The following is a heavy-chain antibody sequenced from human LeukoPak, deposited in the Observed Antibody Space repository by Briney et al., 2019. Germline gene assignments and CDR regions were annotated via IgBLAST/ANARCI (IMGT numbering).Heavy chain of an antibody. CDR3: AKDDDYVEYGYYFDF. V-gene: IGHV3-23*01. CDR1: GFTFSSYA. Sequence: GGSLRLSCAASGFTFSSYAMSWVRQAPGKGLEWVSAIGGRGTITYYADSVKGRFTISKDNSKNTLYLQMNSLRAVDTAVYYCAKDDDYVEYGYYFDFWGQGTLVTVSS. CDR2: IGGRGTIT. D-gene: IGHD4-17*01. J-gene: IGHJ4*02.